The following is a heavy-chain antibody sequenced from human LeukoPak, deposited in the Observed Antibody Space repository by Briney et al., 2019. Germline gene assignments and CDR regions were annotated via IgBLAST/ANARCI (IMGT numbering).Heavy chain of an antibody. CDR3: ARGRRQYCSSTSCRPFDY. Sequence: ASVKVSCKASGYTFTSYDINWVRQATGQGLEWMGWMNPNSGNTGYAQKFQGRVTMTRNTSISTAYMELSSLRSEDTAVYYCARGRRQYCSSTSCRPFDYWGQGTLVTVPS. CDR2: MNPNSGNT. D-gene: IGHD2-2*01. V-gene: IGHV1-8*01. J-gene: IGHJ4*02. CDR1: GYTFTSYD.